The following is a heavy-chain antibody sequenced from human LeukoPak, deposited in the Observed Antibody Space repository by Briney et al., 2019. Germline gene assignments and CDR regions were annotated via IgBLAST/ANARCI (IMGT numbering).Heavy chain of an antibody. J-gene: IGHJ6*02. CDR3: ARDWSPIVVVPAAKYYSYGMDV. CDR2: INPSGGST. Sequence: ASVKVSCKASGYTFTSYDINWVRQAPGQGLEWMGIINPSGGSTSYAQKFQGRVTMTRDTSTSAVYMELSSLRSEDTAVYYCARDWSPIVVVPAAKYYSYGMDVWGQGTTVTVSS. CDR1: GYTFTSYD. D-gene: IGHD2-2*01. V-gene: IGHV1-46*01.